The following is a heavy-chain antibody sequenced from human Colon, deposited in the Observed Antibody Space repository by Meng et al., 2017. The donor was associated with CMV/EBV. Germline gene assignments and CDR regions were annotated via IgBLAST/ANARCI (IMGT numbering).Heavy chain of an antibody. J-gene: IGHJ4*02. CDR3: ARGPSRWLQFSFDY. Sequence: QVQLQESGPGLVKPSQPLSPTCTVSGGSISSGGYYWSWIRQHPGKGLEWIGYIYYSGSTYYNPSLKSRVTISVDTSKNQFSLKLSSVTAADTAVYYCARGPSRWLQFSFDYWGQGTLVTVSS. D-gene: IGHD5-24*01. CDR1: GGSISSGGYY. CDR2: IYYSGST. V-gene: IGHV4-31*03.